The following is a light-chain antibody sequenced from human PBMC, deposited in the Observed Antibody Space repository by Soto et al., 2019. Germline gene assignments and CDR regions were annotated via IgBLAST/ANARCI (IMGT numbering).Light chain of an antibody. CDR3: CSYAGSSTSVV. J-gene: IGLJ2*01. CDR1: SSDVGSYNL. V-gene: IGLV2-23*01. CDR2: EGS. Sequence: QSALTQPASVSGSPGQSITISCTGTSSDVGSYNLVSWYQQHPGKAPKLMIYEGSKRPSGVSNRFSGSKSGNTASLTISGLQAEDEADYDCCSYAGSSTSVVFGGGTKVTVL.